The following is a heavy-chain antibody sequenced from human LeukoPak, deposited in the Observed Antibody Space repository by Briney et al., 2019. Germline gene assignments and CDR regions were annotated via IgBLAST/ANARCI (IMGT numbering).Heavy chain of an antibody. J-gene: IGHJ6*04. CDR3: VRYCSHISCQPYGMDV. Sequence: GGSLRLSCAASGFTFSSYEMNWVRQAPGKGLVWVSHVNSDETTTNYADSVKGRFTISRENAKNTLLLQKNSLRAEDTAVYYCVRYCSHISCQPYGMDVWGKGTTVTVSS. V-gene: IGHV3-74*01. CDR1: GFTFSSYE. D-gene: IGHD2-15*01. CDR2: VNSDETTT.